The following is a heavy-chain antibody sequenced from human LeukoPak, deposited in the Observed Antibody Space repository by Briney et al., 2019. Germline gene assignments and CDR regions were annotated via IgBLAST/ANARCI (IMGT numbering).Heavy chain of an antibody. CDR1: GYSFTSYW. Sequence: GESLKISCKASGYSFTSYWIGWVRQMPGKGLEWMGIIYPGDSDTRYSPSFQGQVTISADKSISTAYLQWSSLKASDTAMYYCARLGFYYYYGMDVWGRGTTVTVSS. J-gene: IGHJ6*02. CDR3: ARLGFYYYYGMDV. CDR2: IYPGDSDT. D-gene: IGHD7-27*01. V-gene: IGHV5-51*01.